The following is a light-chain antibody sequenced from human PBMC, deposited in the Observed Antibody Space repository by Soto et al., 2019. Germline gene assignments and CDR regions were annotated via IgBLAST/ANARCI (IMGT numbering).Light chain of an antibody. CDR3: SSYTTTKTLL. V-gene: IGLV2-14*01. CDR1: SSDVGSSNF. CDR2: EVS. Sequence: QSALTQPASVSGSPGQSITISCTGTSSDVGSSNFVSWYQQHPGKAPKLIFYEVSNRPPGLSDRFSGSKSGTTASLTISGLQAEDEADYFCSSYTTTKTLLFGGGTQLTVL. J-gene: IGLJ2*01.